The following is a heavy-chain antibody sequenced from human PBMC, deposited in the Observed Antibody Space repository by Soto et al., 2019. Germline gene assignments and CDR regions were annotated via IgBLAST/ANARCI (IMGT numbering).Heavy chain of an antibody. CDR2: INYDGSST. V-gene: IGHV3-74*01. J-gene: IGHJ4*02. CDR1: GFTFSSYW. CDR3: ATEEGAAAAPIN. D-gene: IGHD6-13*01. Sequence: EVQLVESGGDLVQPGGSLRLSCAASGFTFSSYWMHWVRQAPGKGLAWVSRINYDGSSTNYADSVKGRFTISRDNAKNTLYLQMNRLRDEDTAVYYCATEEGAAAAPINWGQGTLVTVSS.